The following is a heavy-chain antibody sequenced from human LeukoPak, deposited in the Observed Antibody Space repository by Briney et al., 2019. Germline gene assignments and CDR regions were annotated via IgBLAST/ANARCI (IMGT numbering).Heavy chain of an antibody. CDR2: TYYRSKWYN. V-gene: IGHV6-1*01. Sequence: SQTLSLTCAISGGSVSSNSGAWNWIRQSPSRGLEWLGRTYYRSKWYNGYAVSVKSRITINPDTSKNQFSLHLNSVTPEDTAVYYCVGGPGSLLHWGQGILVTVSS. CDR3: VGGPGSLLH. J-gene: IGHJ4*02. CDR1: GGSVSSNSGA.